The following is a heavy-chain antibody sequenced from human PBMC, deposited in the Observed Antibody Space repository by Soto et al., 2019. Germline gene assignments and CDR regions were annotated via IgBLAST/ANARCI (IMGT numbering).Heavy chain of an antibody. J-gene: IGHJ4*03. Sequence: ASVKVSCKASGSTFTNYYIHWVRQAPGQGLEWMGVINPTGGRASYAPKFQGRVTLTRDTSTSTAYMELSSLRSDDTAVYFCSRLTTMVREINDDPFDFWGQGTLVTSPQ. V-gene: IGHV1-46*03. D-gene: IGHD3-10*01. CDR2: INPTGGRA. CDR1: GSTFTNYY. CDR3: SRLTTMVREINDDPFDF.